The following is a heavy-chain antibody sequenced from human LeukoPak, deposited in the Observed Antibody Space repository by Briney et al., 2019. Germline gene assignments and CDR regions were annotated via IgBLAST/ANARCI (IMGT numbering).Heavy chain of an antibody. CDR1: GYTFTGHY. V-gene: IGHV1-2*02. D-gene: IGHD1-26*01. Sequence: GASVKVSCKTSGYTFTGHYIHWVRQAPGQGLEWMGWINPNSGGTKYAQNFQGRVTMTRDTSITTVYMELRRLRSDDTALYYCARGAGYYYYYMDVWGEGTTVTVSS. J-gene: IGHJ6*03. CDR2: INPNSGGT. CDR3: ARGAGYYYYYMDV.